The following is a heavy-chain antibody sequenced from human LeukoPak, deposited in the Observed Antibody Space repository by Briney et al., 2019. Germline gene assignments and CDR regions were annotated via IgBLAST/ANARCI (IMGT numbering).Heavy chain of an antibody. D-gene: IGHD1-26*01. CDR3: ARGIPYSGSYFNY. V-gene: IGHV4-4*07. Sequence: SETLSLTCTVSGGSISSYYWSWLRQPAGKGLEWIGRIYTSGSTNYNPSLKSRVTMSVDTSKNQFSLKLSSVTAADTAVYYCARGIPYSGSYFNYWGQGTLVTVSS. CDR1: GGSISSYY. CDR2: IYTSGST. J-gene: IGHJ4*02.